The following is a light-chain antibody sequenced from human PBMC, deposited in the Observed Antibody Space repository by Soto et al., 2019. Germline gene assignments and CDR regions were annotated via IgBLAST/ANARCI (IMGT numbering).Light chain of an antibody. J-gene: IGKJ1*01. CDR3: QQRSNWPPWT. CDR2: DAS. V-gene: IGKV3-11*01. Sequence: EIVLTQSPGTLSLSPGERATLSCRASQSVSSSYLAWYQQKPGLAPRLLIYDASNRATGIPARFSGSGSGTDFTLTISSLEPEDFAVYYCQQRSNWPPWTFGQGTKV. CDR1: QSVSSSY.